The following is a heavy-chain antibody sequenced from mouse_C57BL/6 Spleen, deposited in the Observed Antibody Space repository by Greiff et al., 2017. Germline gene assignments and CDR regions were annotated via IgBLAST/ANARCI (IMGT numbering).Heavy chain of an antibody. CDR2: ISSGSSTI. CDR3: ARGVVTPGFAY. J-gene: IGHJ3*01. D-gene: IGHD2-2*01. CDR1: GFTFSDYG. V-gene: IGHV5-17*01. Sequence: EVMLVESGGGLVKPGGSLKLSCAASGFTFSDYGMHWVRQAPEKGLEWVAYISSGSSTIYYADTVKGRFTISRDNAKNTLFLQMTSLRSEDTAMYYCARGVVTPGFAYWGQGTLVTVSA.